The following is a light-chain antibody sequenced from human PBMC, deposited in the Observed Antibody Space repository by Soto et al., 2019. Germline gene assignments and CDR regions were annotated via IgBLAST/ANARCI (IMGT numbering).Light chain of an antibody. CDR3: QQYNDGTTWT. J-gene: IGKJ1*01. Sequence: EIFTTASPATLSVSPGERAPLSCRASQSVSNNLAWYQQRPGQAPRLLIYGASSRATGIPVRFSGSGSGTEFTLTISSLQSEDFAVYYCQQYNDGTTWTFGQGTKVDIK. CDR2: GAS. V-gene: IGKV3-15*01. CDR1: QSVSNN.